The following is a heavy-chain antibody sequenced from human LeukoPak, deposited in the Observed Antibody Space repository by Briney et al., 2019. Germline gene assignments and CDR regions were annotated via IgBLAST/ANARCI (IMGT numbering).Heavy chain of an antibody. J-gene: IGHJ4*02. V-gene: IGHV3-7*04. D-gene: IGHD3-16*01. Sequence: GGSLRLSCAASGSTFTSFWMSWVRQAPGKGLEWVANIKQDGSLTYYVDSVEGRFTISRDNAQNSLYLQMNTLRAEDTAVYYCTRWGGGFDYWGQGTLVTVSS. CDR1: GSTFTSFW. CDR2: IKQDGSLT. CDR3: TRWGGGFDY.